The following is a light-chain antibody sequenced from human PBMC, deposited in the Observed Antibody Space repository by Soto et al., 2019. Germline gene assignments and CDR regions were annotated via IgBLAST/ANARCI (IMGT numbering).Light chain of an antibody. CDR2: EVT. V-gene: IGLV2-14*01. J-gene: IGLJ2*01. CDR3: SSYTTSRTLL. CDR1: SSDVGAYNY. Sequence: QSALTQPASVSGSPGQSFAISCTGTSSDVGAYNYVSWYQRHPGKAPKLMIYEVTNRPSGVSNRFSGSKSGNTASLTISGLQAEDEAEYYCSSYTTSRTLLFGGGTKLTVL.